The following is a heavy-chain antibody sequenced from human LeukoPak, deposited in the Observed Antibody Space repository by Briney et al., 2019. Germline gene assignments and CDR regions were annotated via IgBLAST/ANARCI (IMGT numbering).Heavy chain of an antibody. CDR1: GFTVSSTY. J-gene: IGHJ4*02. D-gene: IGHD6-19*01. CDR3: AKDGPQYSSGWYNSYYFGY. CDR2: IDTGGYT. Sequence: GGSLRLSCAASGFTVSSTYMSWVRQAPGKGLEWVSVIDTGGYTYYADSVKGRFTISRDNSKNTLYLQMNSLRAEDTAVYYCAKDGPQYSSGWYNSYYFGYWGQGTLVTVSS. V-gene: IGHV3-66*01.